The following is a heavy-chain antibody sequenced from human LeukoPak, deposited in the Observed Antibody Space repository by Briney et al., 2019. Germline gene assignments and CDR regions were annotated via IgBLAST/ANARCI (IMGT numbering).Heavy chain of an antibody. CDR3: ARVAGYSSYYYMDV. J-gene: IGHJ6*03. V-gene: IGHV1-18*01. D-gene: IGHD2-21*01. CDR2: INTDNGNT. Sequence: ASVKVSCKAADYIFTTYVVNWVRQAPGQGLEWMGWINTDNGNTNYAQKFQSRVTMTTDTSTSIVYMELRGLRSDDTAVYYCARVAGYSSYYYMDVWGKGTTVTVSS. CDR1: DYIFTTYV.